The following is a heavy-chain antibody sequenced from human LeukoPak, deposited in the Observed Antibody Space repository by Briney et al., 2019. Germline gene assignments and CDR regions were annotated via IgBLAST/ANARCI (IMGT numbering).Heavy chain of an antibody. J-gene: IGHJ3*01. Sequence: GGSLRLSCAASGFTFSDHHMDWVRQAPGKGLEWVGRIRSKTNSYSTEYAASVKGRFAISREDSKNSLYLQMNRLRTEDTAVYYCVRVGGWIGKSDAFDFWGQGTMVTVS. CDR1: GFTFSDHH. CDR3: VRVGGWIGKSDAFDF. V-gene: IGHV3-72*01. D-gene: IGHD3-16*01. CDR2: IRSKTNSYST.